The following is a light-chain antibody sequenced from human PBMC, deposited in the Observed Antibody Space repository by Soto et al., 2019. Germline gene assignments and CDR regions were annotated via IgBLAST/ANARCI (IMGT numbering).Light chain of an antibody. Sequence: DVVMTQSPLSLPVTLGQPASISCRSSQSLVYSDGNTYLNWFQQRPGQSPRRLIYKVSNWDSGVPDRFSGSGSGTDFALMISRLEPEDFAVYYCQQFGNSLHTFGGGTKVDIK. V-gene: IGKV2D-30*01. CDR3: QQFGNSLHT. J-gene: IGKJ4*01. CDR2: KVS. CDR1: QSLVYSDGNTY.